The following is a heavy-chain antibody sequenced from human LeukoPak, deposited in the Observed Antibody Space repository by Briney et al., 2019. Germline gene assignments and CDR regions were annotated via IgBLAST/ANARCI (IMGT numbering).Heavy chain of an antibody. CDR1: GYTFTSYD. J-gene: IGHJ5*02. CDR3: ARVHWRPASHWFDP. V-gene: IGHV1-8*01. CDR2: MNPNSGNT. D-gene: IGHD2-2*01. Sequence: ASVKVSCKASGYTFTSYDINWVRQATGQGLEWMGWMNPNSGNTGYAQKFQGRVTMTRNTSISTAYMELSSLRSDDTAMYYCARVHWRPASHWFDPWGQGTLVTVSS.